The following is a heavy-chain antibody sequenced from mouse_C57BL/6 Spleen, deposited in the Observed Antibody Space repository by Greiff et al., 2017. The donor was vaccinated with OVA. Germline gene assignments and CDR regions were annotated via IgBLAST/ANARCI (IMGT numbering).Heavy chain of an antibody. CDR2: ISSGSSTL. CDR3: ARLGQGY. V-gene: IGHV5-17*01. J-gene: IGHJ2*01. CDR1: GFTFSDYG. D-gene: IGHD3-3*01. Sequence: EVKLMESGGGLVKPGGSLKLSCAASGFTFSDYGMHWVRQAPEKGLEWVAYISSGSSTLYYADTVKGRFTISRDNAKNTLFLQMTSLRSEDTAMYYCARLGQGYWGQGTTLTVSS.